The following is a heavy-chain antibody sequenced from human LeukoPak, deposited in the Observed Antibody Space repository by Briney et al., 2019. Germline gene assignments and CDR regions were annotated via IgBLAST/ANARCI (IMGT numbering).Heavy chain of an antibody. CDR3: ATWGKGWDPFFDY. CDR2: FDPEDDET. V-gene: IGHV1-24*01. Sequence: ASVKVFCNVSGYTLTQLSMHWVRQAPGKGREWVGGFDPEDDETVSAQKFQGRVTMTEDTSTDTAYMQLSSLRSDDTAVSYCATWGKGWDPFFDYWGQGTLVIVSS. CDR1: GYTLTQLS. J-gene: IGHJ4*02. D-gene: IGHD6-19*01.